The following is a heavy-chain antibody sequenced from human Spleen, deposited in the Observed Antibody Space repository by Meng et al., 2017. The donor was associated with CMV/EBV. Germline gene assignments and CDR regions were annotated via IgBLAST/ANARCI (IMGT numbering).Heavy chain of an antibody. CDR1: GSISRSTYY. Sequence: GSISRSTYYWGWIRQRPGKGLEWVGSIYYSGSTYYNPYLKSRVTISVDTSKNQFSLELSSVTAADTAVYYCAREATPHKVPAARIDYWGQGTLVTVSS. CDR2: IYYSGST. J-gene: IGHJ4*02. V-gene: IGHV4-39*07. D-gene: IGHD2-2*01. CDR3: AREATPHKVPAARIDY.